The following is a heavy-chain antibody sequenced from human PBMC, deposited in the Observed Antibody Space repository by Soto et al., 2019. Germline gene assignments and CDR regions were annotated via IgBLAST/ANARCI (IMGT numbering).Heavy chain of an antibody. CDR3: ARVPDDFWSGYPFDY. J-gene: IGHJ4*02. Sequence: QVQLQESGPGLVKPSQTLSLTCTVSGGSISSGGYYWSWIRQHPGKGLEWIGYIYYSGSTYYNPSLKSRVTISVDTSKNQFALKLSSVTAADTAVYYCARVPDDFWSGYPFDYWGQGTLVTVSS. D-gene: IGHD3-3*01. V-gene: IGHV4-31*03. CDR2: IYYSGST. CDR1: GGSISSGGYY.